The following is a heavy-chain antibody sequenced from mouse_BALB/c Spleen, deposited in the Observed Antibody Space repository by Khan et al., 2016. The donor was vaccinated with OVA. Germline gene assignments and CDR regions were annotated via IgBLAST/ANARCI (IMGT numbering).Heavy chain of an antibody. CDR3: ARKNYYGYAMDY. D-gene: IGHD1-1*01. CDR2: ISYSGST. J-gene: IGHJ4*01. CDR1: GYSITSGYA. V-gene: IGHV3-2*02. Sequence: QLEESGPGLVKPSQSLSLTCTVTGYSITSGYAWNWLRQFPGNKLEWMGYISYSGSTSYNPSLRSRISITRDTSKNQFFLQLNSVTTEDTATYYGARKNYYGYAMDYWGQGTSVTVSS.